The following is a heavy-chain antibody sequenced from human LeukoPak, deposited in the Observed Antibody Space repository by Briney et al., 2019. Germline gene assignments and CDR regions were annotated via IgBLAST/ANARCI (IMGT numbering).Heavy chain of an antibody. D-gene: IGHD1-1*01. J-gene: IGHJ6*02. CDR2: ISGSGGST. Sequence: GGSLRLSCAASGFTFSSYAMSWVRQAPGKGLEWVSAISGSGGSTYYADSVKGRFTISRDNSKNTLYLQMNSLRAEDTAVYYCAKQGAASGNYYYYGMDVWGQGTTVPLSS. V-gene: IGHV3-23*01. CDR3: AKQGAASGNYYYYGMDV. CDR1: GFTFSSYA.